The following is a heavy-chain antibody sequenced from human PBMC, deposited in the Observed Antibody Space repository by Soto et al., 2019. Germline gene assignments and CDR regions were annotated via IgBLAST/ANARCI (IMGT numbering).Heavy chain of an antibody. D-gene: IGHD2-21*02. CDR1: GGPFSSYA. Sequence: GASVKVSCKASGGPFSSYAISWVRQAPGQGLEWMGGIIPIFGTANYAQKFQGRVTITADESTSTAYMELSSLRSEDTAVYYCARGSGAYCGGDCYSPDYYYYGMDVWGQGTTVTVSS. CDR2: IIPIFGTA. V-gene: IGHV1-69*13. CDR3: ARGSGAYCGGDCYSPDYYYYGMDV. J-gene: IGHJ6*02.